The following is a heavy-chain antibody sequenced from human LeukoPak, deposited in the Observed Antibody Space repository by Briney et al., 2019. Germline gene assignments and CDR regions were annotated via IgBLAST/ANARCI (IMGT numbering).Heavy chain of an antibody. CDR1: GFTFSSYS. CDR2: ISSSSSTI. J-gene: IGHJ4*02. V-gene: IGHV3-48*01. D-gene: IGHD2-2*01. Sequence: GGSLRLSCAASGFTFSSYSMNWVRQAPGKGLEWVSYISSSSSTIYYADSVKGRFTISRDNAKNSLYLQMNSLRAEDTAVYYCASVVPAATPDYWGQGTLVTVSS. CDR3: ASVVPAATPDY.